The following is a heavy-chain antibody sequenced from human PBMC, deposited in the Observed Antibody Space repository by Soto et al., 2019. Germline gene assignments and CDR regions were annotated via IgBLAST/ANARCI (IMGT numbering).Heavy chain of an antibody. D-gene: IGHD3-16*01. CDR2: ISYDGSNK. Sequence: GSLRLSCAASGFTFSSYAMHWVRQAPGKGLEWVAVISYDGSNKYYADSVKGRFTISRDNYKNTLNLQMNSLRAEDTAVYYCGKGSDYVLKGTPFRKVLYYYYYMDVWGKGTTVTVSS. CDR3: GKGSDYVLKGTPFRKVLYYYYYMDV. J-gene: IGHJ6*03. CDR1: GFTFSSYA. V-gene: IGHV3-30-3*01.